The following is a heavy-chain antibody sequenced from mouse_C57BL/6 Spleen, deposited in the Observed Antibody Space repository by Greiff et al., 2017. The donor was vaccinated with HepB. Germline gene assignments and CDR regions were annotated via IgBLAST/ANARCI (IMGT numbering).Heavy chain of an antibody. V-gene: IGHV1-54*01. CDR3: ARWGIYYDYDDAMDY. D-gene: IGHD2-4*01. Sequence: VQLQQSGAELVRPGPSVKVSCKASGYAFTNYLIEWVKQRPGQGLEWIGVINPGSGGTNYNEKFKGKATLTADKSSSTAYMQLSSLTSEDSAVYFCARWGIYYDYDDAMDYWGQGTSVTVPS. CDR1: GYAFTNYL. J-gene: IGHJ4*01. CDR2: INPGSGGT.